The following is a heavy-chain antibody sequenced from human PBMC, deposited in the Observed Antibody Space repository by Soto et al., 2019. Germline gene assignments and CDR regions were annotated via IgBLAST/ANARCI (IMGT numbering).Heavy chain of an antibody. CDR2: IDYSGSS. D-gene: IGHD3-16*01. Sequence: QVQLQESGPGLVKPSQTLSLTCTVSGGSISSGGYYWSWIRQHPGKGLEWIGYIDYSGSSYYNPSLKSRVTISVDTSKNQFALKLSSVTAADTAVYYCARDGRRLGWFDPWGQGTLVTVSS. CDR3: ARDGRRLGWFDP. J-gene: IGHJ5*02. V-gene: IGHV4-31*03. CDR1: GGSISSGGYY.